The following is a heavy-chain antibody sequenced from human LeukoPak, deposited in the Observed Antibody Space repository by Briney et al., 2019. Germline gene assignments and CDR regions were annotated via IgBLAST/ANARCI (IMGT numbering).Heavy chain of an antibody. J-gene: IGHJ6*02. CDR1: GLTFDDYA. CDR3: ARFNGDYYGMDV. CDR2: ISWNSGSI. D-gene: IGHD4-17*01. V-gene: IGHV3-9*01. Sequence: PGGSLRLSCAASGLTFDDYAMHWVRQAPGKGLEWDSGISWNSGSIGYADSVKGRFTISRDNAKNSLYLQMNSLRDEDTAFYYCARFNGDYYGMDVWGQGTTVTVSS.